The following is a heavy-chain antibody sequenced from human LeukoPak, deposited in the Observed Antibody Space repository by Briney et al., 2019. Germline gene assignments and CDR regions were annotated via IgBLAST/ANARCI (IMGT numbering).Heavy chain of an antibody. J-gene: IGHJ6*03. Sequence: PGRSLRLSCAASGFIFRNYAIHWVRQIPGKGVEGVATISSSGSHTYYADSVKGRFTISRDNSRTTLDLQMNSLRPEDTGLYYCARDYVVRLGDYMDVWGNGTTVIVSS. CDR1: GFIFRNYA. D-gene: IGHD3-10*01. V-gene: IGHV3-30*01. CDR2: ISSSGSHT. CDR3: ARDYVVRLGDYMDV.